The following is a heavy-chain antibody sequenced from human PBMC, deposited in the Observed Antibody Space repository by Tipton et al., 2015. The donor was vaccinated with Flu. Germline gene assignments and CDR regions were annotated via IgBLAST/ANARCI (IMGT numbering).Heavy chain of an antibody. CDR3: ARGYGIRGLISNY. D-gene: IGHD3-10*01. Sequence: QSGPEVKKPGASVKVSCKASGYSFTVYYMHWIRQAPGQRLEWMGWINPNSGGTNYAQKFLGRVSMTRDASISTVYMELSRLASDDTAVYYCARGYGIRGLISNYWGQGTLVTVSS. J-gene: IGHJ4*02. CDR1: GYSFTVYY. CDR2: INPNSGGT. V-gene: IGHV1-2*02.